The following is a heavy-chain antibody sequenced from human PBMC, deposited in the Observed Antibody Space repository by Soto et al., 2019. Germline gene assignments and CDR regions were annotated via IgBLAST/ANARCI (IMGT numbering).Heavy chain of an antibody. V-gene: IGHV3-30*18. J-gene: IGHJ6*02. CDR3: ENDGAYSGSYCADYGMDV. Sequence: QVQLVESGGGVVQPGRSLRLSCAASGFTFSDYGIHWVRQAPGKGLEWVAVISYDGSNKYYADSVKGRFTISRDNSKNTQSLQTNSLRAEDTALCHCENDGAYSGSYCADYGMDVWGQGTTVTVSS. CDR2: ISYDGSNK. CDR1: GFTFSDYG. D-gene: IGHD1-26*01.